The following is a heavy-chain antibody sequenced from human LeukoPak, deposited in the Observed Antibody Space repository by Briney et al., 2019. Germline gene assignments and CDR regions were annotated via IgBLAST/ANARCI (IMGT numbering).Heavy chain of an antibody. Sequence: PGGSLRLSCAASGFTFSNAWMSWVRQAPGKGLEWVGRVKSKTDGGTTDYAAPVKGRFTISRDDSKNTLYLQMNSLKTEDTAVYYCTTGAYCGGDCSLGDYYYMDVWGKGTTVTVSS. V-gene: IGHV3-15*01. CDR2: VKSKTDGGTT. CDR3: TTGAYCGGDCSLGDYYYMDV. D-gene: IGHD2-21*01. J-gene: IGHJ6*03. CDR1: GFTFSNAW.